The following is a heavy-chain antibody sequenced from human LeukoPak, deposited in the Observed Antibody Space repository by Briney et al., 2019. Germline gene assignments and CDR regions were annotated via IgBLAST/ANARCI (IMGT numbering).Heavy chain of an antibody. V-gene: IGHV1-2*02. CDR2: INPNSGGT. CDR1: GYTFTGYY. Sequence: ASVKVSCKASGYTFTGYYMHWVRQAPGQGLEWMGWINPNSGGTNYAQKFQGRVTMTRDTSISAAYMELSRLRSDDTAVYYCARERGKGSAINYKHGLRGTDWGQGTLVTVSS. J-gene: IGHJ4*02. CDR3: ARERGKGSAINYKHGLRGTD. D-gene: IGHD3-10*01.